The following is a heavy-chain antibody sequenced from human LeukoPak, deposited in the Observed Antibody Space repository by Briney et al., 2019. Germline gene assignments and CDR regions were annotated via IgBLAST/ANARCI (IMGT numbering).Heavy chain of an antibody. J-gene: IGHJ6*03. CDR2: ISGSGGST. CDR1: GFTFSSYA. Sequence: GGSLGLSCAASGFTFSSYAMSWVRQAPGKGLEWVSAISGSGGSTYYADSVKGRFTISRDNSKNTLYLQMNSLRAEDTAVYYCAKVGGYCSSTSCSPSYYYYYMDVWGKGTTVTVSS. D-gene: IGHD2-2*01. CDR3: AKVGGYCSSTSCSPSYYYYYMDV. V-gene: IGHV3-23*01.